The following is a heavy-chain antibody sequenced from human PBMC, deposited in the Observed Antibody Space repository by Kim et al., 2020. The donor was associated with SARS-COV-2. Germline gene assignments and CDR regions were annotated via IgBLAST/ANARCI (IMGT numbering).Heavy chain of an antibody. CDR1: GFMFRSYG. J-gene: IGHJ5*02. CDR3: ARRATSSNRFDP. Sequence: GGSLRLSCATSGFMFRSYGMFWVRQAPGKGLEWLAVMWYDGSNEYYGDSVKGRFTISRDNSKNTLYLQMNSLRGEDTAVYYCARRATSSNRFDPWGQGTLVTFSS. CDR2: MWYDGSNE. D-gene: IGHD2-2*01. V-gene: IGHV3-33*07.